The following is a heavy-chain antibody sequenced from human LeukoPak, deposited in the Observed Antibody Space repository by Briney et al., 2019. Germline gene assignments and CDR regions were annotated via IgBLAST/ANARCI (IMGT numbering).Heavy chain of an antibody. J-gene: IGHJ4*02. V-gene: IGHV3-21*01. Sequence: PGGSLRLSCTASGFTFSNFWMGWVRQAPGKGLEWVSSISSSTSYIYYADSVKGRFTISKDNAKNSLYLQMNSLRAEDTAVYYCARAGGSTVSHSDYWGQGTLVTVSS. CDR2: ISSSTSYI. D-gene: IGHD4-17*01. CDR3: ARAGGSTVSHSDY. CDR1: GFTFSNFW.